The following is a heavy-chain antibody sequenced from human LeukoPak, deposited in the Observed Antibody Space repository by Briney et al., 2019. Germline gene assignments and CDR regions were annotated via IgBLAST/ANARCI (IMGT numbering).Heavy chain of an antibody. Sequence: PGGSLRLSCAASGFTFSTYNMNWVRQAPGKGLEWVAVISYDGSNKYYADSVKGRFTISRDNSKNTLYLQMNSLRAEDTAVYYCAKDSPIRYDSSGYYHTLDYWGQGTLVTVSS. D-gene: IGHD3-22*01. J-gene: IGHJ4*02. CDR3: AKDSPIRYDSSGYYHTLDY. CDR1: GFTFSTYN. V-gene: IGHV3-30*18. CDR2: ISYDGSNK.